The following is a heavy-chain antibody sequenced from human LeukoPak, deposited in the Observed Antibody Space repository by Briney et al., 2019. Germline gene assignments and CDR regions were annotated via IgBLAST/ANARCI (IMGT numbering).Heavy chain of an antibody. CDR2: IIPIFGTA. CDR3: ATVEPRYNWNRAFDI. Sequence: ASVKVSCKASGGTFSSYAISWVRQAPGQGLEWMGGIIPIFGTANYAQKFQGRVTITADESTNTAYMELSSLRSEDTAVYYCATVEPRYNWNRAFDIWGQGTMVTVSS. CDR1: GGTFSSYA. V-gene: IGHV1-69*13. D-gene: IGHD1-1*01. J-gene: IGHJ3*02.